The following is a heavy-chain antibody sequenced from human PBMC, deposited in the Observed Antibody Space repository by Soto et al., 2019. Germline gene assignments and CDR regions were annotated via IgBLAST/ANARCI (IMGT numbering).Heavy chain of an antibody. CDR2: IIPIFGTA. CDR3: ARDGPGCPRGYYYALDV. D-gene: IGHD3-9*01. V-gene: IGHV1-69*13. J-gene: IGHJ6*02. CDR1: GGTFSSYA. Sequence: SVKVSCKASGGTFSSYAISWVRQAPGQGLEWMGGIIPIFGTANYAQKFQGRVTITADESTSTAYMELSSLRSEDTAVYYCARDGPGCPRGYYYALDVWGQGTTVTVSS.